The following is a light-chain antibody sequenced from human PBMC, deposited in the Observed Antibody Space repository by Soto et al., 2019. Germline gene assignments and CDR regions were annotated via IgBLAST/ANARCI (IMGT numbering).Light chain of an antibody. J-gene: IGLJ2*01. V-gene: IGLV2-8*01. CDR3: SSYAGSNNFVV. CDR1: SSDVGGYKY. CDR2: EVS. Sequence: QSALTQPPSASGSPGQSVTISCTGTSSDVGGYKYVSWYQQHPGKAPKLMIYEVSKRPSGVPDRFSGSKSGNTASLTVSGLQAEDEAAYYCSSYAGSNNFVVFGGGTQLTVL.